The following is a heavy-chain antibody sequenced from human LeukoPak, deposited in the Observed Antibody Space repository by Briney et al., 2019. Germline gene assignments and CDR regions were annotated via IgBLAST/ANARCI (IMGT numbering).Heavy chain of an antibody. D-gene: IGHD5-18*01. Sequence: SETLSLTCTVSGGSISSYYWSWIRQPPGKGLEWIGEINHSGSTNYNPSLKSRVTISVDTSKNQFSLKLSSVTAADTAVYYCARGGWIQLWPSNWFDPWGQGTLVTVSS. V-gene: IGHV4-34*01. CDR3: ARGGWIQLWPSNWFDP. CDR2: INHSGST. CDR1: GGSISSYY. J-gene: IGHJ5*02.